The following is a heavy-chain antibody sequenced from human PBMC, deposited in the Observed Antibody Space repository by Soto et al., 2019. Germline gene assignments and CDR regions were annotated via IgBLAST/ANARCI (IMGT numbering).Heavy chain of an antibody. D-gene: IGHD3-22*01. Sequence: PGGSLRLSCAASGFTFSSYAMHWVRQAPGKWLEWVAVISYDGSNKYYADSVKGRFTISRDNSKNTLYLQMNSLRAEDTAVYYCARRPTYYYDSSGYPPLDYWGQGTLVTVSS. V-gene: IGHV3-30-3*01. J-gene: IGHJ4*02. CDR2: ISYDGSNK. CDR3: ARRPTYYYDSSGYPPLDY. CDR1: GFTFSSYA.